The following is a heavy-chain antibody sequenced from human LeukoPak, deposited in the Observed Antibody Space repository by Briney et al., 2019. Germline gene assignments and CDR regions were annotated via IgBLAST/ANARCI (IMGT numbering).Heavy chain of an antibody. J-gene: IGHJ5*02. CDR1: GGSISSSSYY. Sequence: SETLSLTCTVSGGSISSSSYYWGWIRQPPGKGLEWIGSIYHSGSTYYNPSLKSRVTISVDTSKNQFSLKLSSVTAADTAVYYCARDTPPSSWGQGTLVTVSS. CDR2: IYHSGST. V-gene: IGHV4-39*07. CDR3: ARDTPPSS.